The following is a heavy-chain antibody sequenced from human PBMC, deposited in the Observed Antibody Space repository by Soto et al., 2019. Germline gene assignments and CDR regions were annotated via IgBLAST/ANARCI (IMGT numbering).Heavy chain of an antibody. V-gene: IGHV4-61*01. Sequence: SETLSLTCTVSGGSVSSGSYYLSWIRQPPGKGLEWTGYIYYSGSTNYNPSLKSRVTISVDTSKNQFSLKLSSVTAADTAVYYCAREDTAMVNFDNWGQGTLVTVSS. CDR3: AREDTAMVNFDN. J-gene: IGHJ4*02. CDR2: IYYSGST. D-gene: IGHD5-18*01. CDR1: GGSVSSGSYY.